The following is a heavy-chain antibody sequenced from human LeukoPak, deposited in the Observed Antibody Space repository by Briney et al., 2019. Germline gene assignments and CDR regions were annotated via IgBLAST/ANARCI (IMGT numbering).Heavy chain of an antibody. CDR1: DGSISSGDYY. V-gene: IGHV4-61*08. CDR3: ARRIPAYYGMDV. CDR2: VYYTGST. J-gene: IGHJ6*02. Sequence: PSETLSLTCTVSDGSISSGDYYWSWIRQPPGKGLEWIGSVYYTGSTNYNPSLKSRLTILVDTSKNQFSLKLRSVTAADTAVYYCARRIPAYYGMDVWGQGTTVTVSS.